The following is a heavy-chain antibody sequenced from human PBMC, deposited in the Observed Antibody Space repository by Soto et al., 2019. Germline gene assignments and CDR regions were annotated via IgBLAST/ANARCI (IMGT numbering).Heavy chain of an antibody. CDR2: ISAYNGNT. J-gene: IGHJ5*02. CDR1: GYTFTSYG. Sequence: ASVKVSCKASGYTFTSYGISWVRQAPGQGLEWMGWISAYNGNTNYAQKLQGRVTMTTDTSTSTAYMELRSLRSDDTAVYYCAGVVRGLDWFDPWGQGTLVTVSS. D-gene: IGHD3-10*01. CDR3: AGVVRGLDWFDP. V-gene: IGHV1-18*01.